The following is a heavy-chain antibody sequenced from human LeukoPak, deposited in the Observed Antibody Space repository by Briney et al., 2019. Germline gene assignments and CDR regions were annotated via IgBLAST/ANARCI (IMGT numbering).Heavy chain of an antibody. CDR3: ARHGYSYGYGVDYFDY. CDR1: GGSISSYY. V-gene: IGHV4-4*09. J-gene: IGHJ4*02. CDR2: IYTSGST. D-gene: IGHD5-18*01. Sequence: SETLSLTCTVSGGSISSYYWSWIRQPPGKGLEWIGYIYTSGSTNYNPSLKSRVTISVDTSKNQFSLKLSSVTAADTAVYYCARHGYSYGYGVDYFDYWGQGTLVTVSS.